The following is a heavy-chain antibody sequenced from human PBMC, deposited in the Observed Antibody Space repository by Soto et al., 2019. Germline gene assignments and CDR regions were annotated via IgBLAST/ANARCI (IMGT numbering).Heavy chain of an antibody. CDR1: GGSISSSSYY. CDR3: AKEGDYGDYAGENWFDS. CDR2: IYYSGST. D-gene: IGHD4-17*01. J-gene: IGHJ5*01. V-gene: IGHV4-39*02. Sequence: PSETLSLTCTVSGGSISSSSYYWGWIRQPPGKGLEWIGSIYYSGSTYYNPSLKSRVTISVDTSKNQFSLKLSSVTAEDTAVYYCAKEGDYGDYAGENWFDSWGQGSLVTVSS.